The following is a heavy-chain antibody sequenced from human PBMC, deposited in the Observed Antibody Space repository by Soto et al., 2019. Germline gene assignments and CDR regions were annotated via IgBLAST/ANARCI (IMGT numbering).Heavy chain of an antibody. CDR3: GRDKVGCSSTSCPYYYYGMDV. V-gene: IGHV1-69*13. CDR1: GGTFSSYA. J-gene: IGHJ6*02. D-gene: IGHD2-2*01. CDR2: IIPIFGTA. Sequence: SVKVSCKASGGTFSSYAISWVRQAPGQGLEWMGGIIPIFGTANYAQKFQGRVTITADESTSTAYMELSSLRSEDTAVYYCGRDKVGCSSTSCPYYYYGMDVWGQGTTVTVSS.